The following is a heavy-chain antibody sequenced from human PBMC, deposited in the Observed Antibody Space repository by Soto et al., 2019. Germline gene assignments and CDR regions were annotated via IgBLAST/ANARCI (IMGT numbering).Heavy chain of an antibody. V-gene: IGHV1-69*01. Sequence: QVQLVQSGAEVKKPGSSVKVSCKASGGTFSSYAISWVRQAPGQGPEWMGGIIPIFGTANYAQKFQGRVTITADESTSTAYMELSSLRSEDTAVYYCARSNCSGGSCYPKTYYYYYGMDVWGQGTTVTVSS. D-gene: IGHD2-15*01. CDR2: IIPIFGTA. J-gene: IGHJ6*02. CDR1: GGTFSSYA. CDR3: ARSNCSGGSCYPKTYYYYYGMDV.